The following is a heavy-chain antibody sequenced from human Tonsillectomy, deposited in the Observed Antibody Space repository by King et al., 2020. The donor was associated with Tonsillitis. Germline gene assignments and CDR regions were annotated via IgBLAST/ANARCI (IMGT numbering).Heavy chain of an antibody. CDR1: GFTVSSNY. D-gene: IGHD3-22*01. CDR2: IYGGGST. Sequence: VQLVESGGGLVQPGGSLRLSCAASGFTVSSNYMSWVRQAPGKGLEWVSVIYGGGSTYFADSVKGRFTISRHNSKNALYLQMDSLRPDDTAVYYCAKGAYDSIGYHSLNTFDIWGLGTLVTVSS. J-gene: IGHJ3*02. CDR3: AKGAYDSIGYHSLNTFDI. V-gene: IGHV3-53*04.